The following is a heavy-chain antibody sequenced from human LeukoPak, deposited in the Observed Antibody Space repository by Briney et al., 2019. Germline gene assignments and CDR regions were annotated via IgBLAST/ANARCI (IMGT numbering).Heavy chain of an antibody. CDR1: GFTFSSYT. CDR2: INREGNDT. CDR3: AKPARTDYADY. J-gene: IGHJ4*02. Sequence: GGSLRLSCAASGFTFSSYTMNWVRQAPGKGLVWVSRINREGNDTIYADSVKGRFTISRDNSKNTLYLQTNSLRAEDTAVYYCAKPARTDYADYWGQGTLVTVSS. D-gene: IGHD1-14*01. V-gene: IGHV3-23*03.